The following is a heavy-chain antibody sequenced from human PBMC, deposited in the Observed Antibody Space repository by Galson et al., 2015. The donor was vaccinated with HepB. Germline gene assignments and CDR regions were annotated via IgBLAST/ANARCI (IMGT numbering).Heavy chain of an antibody. CDR2: ISYDGSNK. V-gene: IGHV3-30-3*01. J-gene: IGHJ5*02. CDR3: AREGTGGWFDP. D-gene: IGHD1-1*01. Sequence: SLRLSCAASGFTFSSYAMHWVRQAPGKGLEWVAVISYDGSNKYYADSVKGRFTISRDNSKNTLYLQMNSLRAEDTAVYYCAREGTGGWFDPWGQGTLVTVSS. CDR1: GFTFSSYA.